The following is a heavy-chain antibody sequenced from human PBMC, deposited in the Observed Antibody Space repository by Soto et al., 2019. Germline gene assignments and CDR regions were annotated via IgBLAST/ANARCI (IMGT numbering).Heavy chain of an antibody. D-gene: IGHD6-19*01. CDR2: ISGSGSST. Sequence: EVQLLESGGGLVQPGGSLRLSCAASGFTFSRYAMNWVRQAPGKGLEWVSVISGSGSSTYYADSVKGRFTISRDNSKNTRYLQMNSLRAEDTAVYYCASRSSGWYFDYWGQGTLVTVSS. CDR3: ASRSSGWYFDY. V-gene: IGHV3-23*01. J-gene: IGHJ4*02. CDR1: GFTFSRYA.